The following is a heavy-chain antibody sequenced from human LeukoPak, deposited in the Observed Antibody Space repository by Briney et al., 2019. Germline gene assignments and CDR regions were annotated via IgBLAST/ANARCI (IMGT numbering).Heavy chain of an antibody. CDR3: AHRRPYCSSASCYLQYNWFDP. Sequence: RVSGPTLVKPTQTLTLTCTFSGFSLSTSGVGVGWIRQPPGKALEWLALIYWNHDKRYSPSPKSRLTITKDTSKNQVVLTMTNMDPVDTATYYCAHRRPYCSSASCYLQYNWFDPWGQGTLVTVSS. D-gene: IGHD2-2*01. CDR1: GFSLSTSGVG. J-gene: IGHJ5*02. CDR2: IYWNHDK. V-gene: IGHV2-5*01.